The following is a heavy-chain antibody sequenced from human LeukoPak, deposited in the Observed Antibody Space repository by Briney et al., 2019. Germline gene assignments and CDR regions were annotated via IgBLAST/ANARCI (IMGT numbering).Heavy chain of an antibody. V-gene: IGHV4-4*07. CDR1: GGSISSYY. Sequence: SETLSLTCTVSGGSISSYYWSWIRQPAGKGLEWIGRIYTSGSTNYNPSLKSRVTMSVDTSKNQFSLKLSSVTAADTAVYYCARVGPDYYGSGSYYYFDYWGQGTLVTVSS. J-gene: IGHJ4*02. CDR3: ARVGPDYYGSGSYYYFDY. D-gene: IGHD3-10*01. CDR2: IYTSGST.